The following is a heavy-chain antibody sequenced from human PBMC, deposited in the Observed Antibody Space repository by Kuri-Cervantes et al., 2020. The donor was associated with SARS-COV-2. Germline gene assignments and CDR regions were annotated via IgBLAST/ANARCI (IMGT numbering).Heavy chain of an antibody. CDR1: GFTFSSYA. J-gene: IGHJ4*02. CDR2: INPDGSYT. D-gene: IGHD1-1*01. CDR3: VRDGDHWNFDY. V-gene: IGHV3-74*01. Sequence: GESLKISCAASGFTFSSYAMSWVRQAPGKGLVWVSRINPDGSYTNNADSVKGRFTLSRDNAKNMLFPQMNSLRAEDTAVYYCVRDGDHWNFDYWGQGTLVTVSS.